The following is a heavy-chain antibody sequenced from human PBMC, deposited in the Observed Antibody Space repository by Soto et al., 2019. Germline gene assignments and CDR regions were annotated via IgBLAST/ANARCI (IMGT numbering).Heavy chain of an antibody. D-gene: IGHD3-10*01. Sequence: QITLKESGPTVVKSTQTLTLTCTFSGFSLITSGVGVGWIRQSPGKALEWLAFIYWDDNKRYSPSLKSRLTITKDTSKNQQVVLTMTNMDPVDTGTYYCAHRRRRVYGNWDTGDVDYWGQGTLVTVSS. CDR2: IYWDDNK. J-gene: IGHJ4*02. V-gene: IGHV2-5*02. CDR1: GFSLITSGVG. CDR3: AHRRRRVYGNWDTGDVDY.